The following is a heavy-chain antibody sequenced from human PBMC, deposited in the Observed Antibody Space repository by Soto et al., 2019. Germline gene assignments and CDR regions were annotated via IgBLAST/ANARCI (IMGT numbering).Heavy chain of an antibody. Sequence: QVQLVQSGAEVKKPGASVKVSCKASGYTFTSYAMHWVRQAPGQRLEWMGWINAGNGNTKYSQKFQGRVTITRDTSASTAYMELSSRRSEDTAGYYCARSSKGRPEGYWGQGTLVTVSS. CDR3: ARSSKGRPEGY. J-gene: IGHJ4*02. D-gene: IGHD6-6*01. CDR2: INAGNGNT. V-gene: IGHV1-3*01. CDR1: GYTFTSYA.